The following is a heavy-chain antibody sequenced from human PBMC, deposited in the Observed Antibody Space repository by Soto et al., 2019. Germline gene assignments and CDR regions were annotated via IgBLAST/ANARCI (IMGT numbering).Heavy chain of an antibody. D-gene: IGHD5-18*01. Sequence: QVQLQQWGAELLKPSETLSLTCAVYGGSFSGYYWSWIRQPPGKGLEWIGEINHSGSTNYNPSLKSRVTISVDTSKNQFSLKLSSVTAADTAVYYCARSRNLRGYSYGYYGYWGQGTLVTVSS. J-gene: IGHJ4*02. CDR3: ARSRNLRGYSYGYYGY. V-gene: IGHV4-34*01. CDR2: INHSGST. CDR1: GGSFSGYY.